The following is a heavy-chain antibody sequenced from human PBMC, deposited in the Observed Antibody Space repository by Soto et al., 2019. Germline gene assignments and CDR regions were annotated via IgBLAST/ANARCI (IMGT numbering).Heavy chain of an antibody. CDR1: GFTFNNFA. Sequence: EVQLLESGGGLVHPGGSLRLSCAASGFTFNNFAMSWVRQAPGKGLEWVAATSDTGGTTYYADSVKGRFTISRDNAKKTVYLQMNRLRAEDTALYYCAKDGYYHDSSGYSYFDYWGQGILVSVST. CDR3: AKDGYYHDSSGYSYFDY. J-gene: IGHJ4*02. CDR2: TSDTGGTT. D-gene: IGHD3-22*01. V-gene: IGHV3-23*01.